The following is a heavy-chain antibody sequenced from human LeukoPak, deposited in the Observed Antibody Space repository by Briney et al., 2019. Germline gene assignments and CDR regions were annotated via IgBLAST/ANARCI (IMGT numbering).Heavy chain of an antibody. CDR1: GGSISSYY. V-gene: IGHV4-59*01. CDR2: IYYSGST. CDR3: ARWRVSDFDY. Sequence: PSETLSLTCTVSGGSISSYYWSWIRQPPGKGLEWIGYIYYSGSTNYNPSLKSRVNISVDTFKNQSSLKLSSVTAADTAVYYCARWRVSDFDYWGQGTLVTVSS. D-gene: IGHD3-10*01. J-gene: IGHJ4*02.